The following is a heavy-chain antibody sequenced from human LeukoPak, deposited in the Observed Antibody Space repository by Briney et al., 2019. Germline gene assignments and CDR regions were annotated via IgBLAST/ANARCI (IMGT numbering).Heavy chain of an antibody. D-gene: IGHD6-13*01. CDR1: GFAFSSYS. Sequence: GGSLRLSCAASGFAFSSYSMNWVRQAAGKGLEWVSSISSSSSYIYYADSVKGRFTISRDNAKNSLYLQMNSLRAEDTAVYYCARIGLGYSNNILPDYWGQGTLVTVSS. CDR2: ISSSSSYI. CDR3: ARIGLGYSNNILPDY. J-gene: IGHJ4*02. V-gene: IGHV3-21*01.